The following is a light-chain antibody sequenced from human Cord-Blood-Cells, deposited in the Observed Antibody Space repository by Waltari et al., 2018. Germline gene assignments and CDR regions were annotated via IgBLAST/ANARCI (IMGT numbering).Light chain of an antibody. V-gene: IGKV3-20*01. CDR2: GAS. CDR1: QSVSSSY. CDR3: QQYGSSPYS. Sequence: ELVLTQSPVTLSLSPGERATLFCRASQSVSSSYLAWYQQKPGQAPRLLIYGASSRATGIPDRFSGSGSGTDFTHTISRLEPEDYAVYYCQQYGSSPYSFGQGTKLEIK. J-gene: IGKJ2*03.